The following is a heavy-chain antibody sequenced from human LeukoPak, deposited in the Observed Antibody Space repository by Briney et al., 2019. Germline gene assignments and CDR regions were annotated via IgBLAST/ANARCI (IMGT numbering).Heavy chain of an antibody. CDR1: GGTFSSYA. CDR3: ARQAGTVEMAYFDY. V-gene: IGHV1-69*04. J-gene: IGHJ4*02. CDR2: IIPIFGIA. D-gene: IGHD5-24*01. Sequence: ASVEVSCKASGGTFSSYAISWVRQAPGQGLEXXXRIIPIFGIANYAQKFQGRVTITADKSTSTAYMELSSLRSEDTAVYYCARQAGTVEMAYFDYWGQGTLVTVSS.